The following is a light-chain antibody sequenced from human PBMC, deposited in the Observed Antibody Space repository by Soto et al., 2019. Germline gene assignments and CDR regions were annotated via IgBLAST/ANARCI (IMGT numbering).Light chain of an antibody. V-gene: IGLV2-23*01. J-gene: IGLJ2*01. Sequence: QSVLTQAASVSGSPGQSITISCTGTSSDVGSYNLVSWYQQHPGTAPKLIIYEANKRPSVLSTRFSGYKSGNTASLTISGLQAEDEADYFCSSYAGISTLVVFGGGTKLTVL. CDR1: SSDVGSYNL. CDR3: SSYAGISTLVV. CDR2: EAN.